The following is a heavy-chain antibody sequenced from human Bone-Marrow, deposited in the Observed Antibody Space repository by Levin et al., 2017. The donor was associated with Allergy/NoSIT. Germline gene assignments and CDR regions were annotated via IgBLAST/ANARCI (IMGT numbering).Heavy chain of an antibody. CDR1: GDSITSGGYF. D-gene: IGHD5-18*01. CDR2: VYISGST. CDR3: ATDRDSYGYHDS. J-gene: IGHJ4*02. Sequence: SETLSLTCTVSGDSITSGGYFWNWIRQPAGTGLEWIGRVYISGSTDYNPSLRNRVTISIDTSRNQFSLNLNSATATDTAVYYYATDRDSYGYHDSWGQGSLVIVSS. V-gene: IGHV4-61*02.